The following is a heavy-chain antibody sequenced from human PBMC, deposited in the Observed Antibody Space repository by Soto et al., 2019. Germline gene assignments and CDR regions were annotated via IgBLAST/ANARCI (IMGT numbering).Heavy chain of an antibody. D-gene: IGHD3-10*01. V-gene: IGHV1-3*05. CDR1: GYTFSSYA. J-gene: IGHJ4*02. CDR3: ARGGPPIDY. Sequence: QVQLVQSGAEEKKPGASVKVSCKASGYTFSSYAMHWVRQAPGQRLEWMGWINAGNGNTKYSPKFQGRVTITRDTSASTAYMELSSLRSEDTAVYYCARGGPPIDYLGQGTLVTVSS. CDR2: INAGNGNT.